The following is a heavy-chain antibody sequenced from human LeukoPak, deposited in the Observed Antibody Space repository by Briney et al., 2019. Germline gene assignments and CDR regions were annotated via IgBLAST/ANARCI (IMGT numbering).Heavy chain of an antibody. D-gene: IGHD3-22*01. CDR2: INPNSGGT. Sequence: ASVKVSCKASGYTFTGYYMHWVRQAPGQGLEWMGWINPNSGGTNYAQKFQGRVTMTRDTFISTAYMELSRLTSDDAAVYYCARDRGIYYYESSGFYLTWGQGTLVTVSS. V-gene: IGHV1-2*02. CDR3: ARDRGIYYYESSGFYLT. CDR1: GYTFTGYY. J-gene: IGHJ5*02.